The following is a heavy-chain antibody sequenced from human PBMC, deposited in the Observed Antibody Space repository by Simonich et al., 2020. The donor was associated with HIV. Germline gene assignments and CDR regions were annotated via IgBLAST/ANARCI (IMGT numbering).Heavy chain of an antibody. Sequence: QVQLQQWGAGLLKPSETLSLTCAVYGGSFSGYYWSGIRQSPGKGPEWSGENNGRGSTNYNASPKSRVTISVDTSKNQFSLKLSSVTAADTAVYYCARGPYGVRGSNWWGGCFDYWGQGTLVTVSS. D-gene: IGHD6-13*01. CDR2: NNGRGST. CDR3: ARGPYGVRGSNWWGGCFDY. J-gene: IGHJ4*02. CDR1: GGSFSGYY. V-gene: IGHV4-34*01.